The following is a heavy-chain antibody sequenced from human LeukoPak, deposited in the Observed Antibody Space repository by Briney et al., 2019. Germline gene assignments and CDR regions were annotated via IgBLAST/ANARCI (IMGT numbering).Heavy chain of an antibody. CDR1: GFTFSSYG. D-gene: IGHD6-6*01. V-gene: IGHV3-30*02. CDR2: IRYDGSNK. Sequence: GGSLRLSCAASGFTFSSYGMHWVRQAPGKGLEWVAFIRYDGSNKYYADSVKGRFTISRDNSKNTLYLQMNSLRAEDTAVYYCAKAARGSSEWSVYYYYMDVWGKGTTVTVSS. CDR3: AKAARGSSEWSVYYYYMDV. J-gene: IGHJ6*03.